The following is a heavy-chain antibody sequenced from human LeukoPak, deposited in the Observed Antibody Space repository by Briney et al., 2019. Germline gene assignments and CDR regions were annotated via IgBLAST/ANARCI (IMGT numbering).Heavy chain of an antibody. D-gene: IGHD1-7*01. Sequence: ASVKVSCKASGGTFSSYAISWVRQAPGQGLEWMGGIIPIFGTANYAQKFQGRVTITTDESTSTAYMELSSLRSEDTAVYYCARAPNWSYGFDYWGQGTLVTVSS. CDR1: GGTFSSYA. CDR2: IIPIFGTA. CDR3: ARAPNWSYGFDY. V-gene: IGHV1-69*05. J-gene: IGHJ4*02.